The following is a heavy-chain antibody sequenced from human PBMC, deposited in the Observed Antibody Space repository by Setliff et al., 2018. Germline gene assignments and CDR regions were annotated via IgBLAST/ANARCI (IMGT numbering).Heavy chain of an antibody. CDR3: ARGRQQLVPTGY. D-gene: IGHD6-13*01. J-gene: IGHJ4*02. V-gene: IGHV3-74*01. CDR2: INSDGSIT. CDR1: GFTFSGSA. Sequence: PGESLKISCAASGFTFSGSAMAWVRQAPGKGLEWVSRINSDGSITNYADSVKGRFTISRDNAKNSLYLQMNSLRAEDTAVYYCARGRQQLVPTGYWGQGTLVTDSS.